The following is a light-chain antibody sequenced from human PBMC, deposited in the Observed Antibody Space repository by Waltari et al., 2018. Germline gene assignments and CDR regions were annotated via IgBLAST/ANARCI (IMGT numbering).Light chain of an antibody. CDR2: DAS. J-gene: IGKJ4*01. CDR1: QSVRSY. Sequence: EIVLTQSPSTLSLSPGERATLSCRASQSVRSYLAWYPQKPGQAPRHLIYDASNRASGNPARYSGSGAGTDFNLSMSSLEPEDFAVYYCQQRNNWPLTFGGGTKVEIK. CDR3: QQRNNWPLT. V-gene: IGKV3-11*01.